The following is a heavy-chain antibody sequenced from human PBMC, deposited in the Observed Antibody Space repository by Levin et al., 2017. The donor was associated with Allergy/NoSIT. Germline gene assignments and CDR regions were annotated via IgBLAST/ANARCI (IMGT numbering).Heavy chain of an antibody. CDR1: GFSLSTSGVS. CDR2: IYWDDDK. J-gene: IGHJ4*02. V-gene: IGHV2-5*02. Sequence: TLSLTCTFSGFSLSTSGVSVGWIRHPPGKALEWLALIYWDDDKRYSPSLKSRLTITKDTSKNQVVLTMSNMDPVDTATYYCAHSFFFAGYSNGFPPPPIDFDYWGQGALVTVSS. CDR3: AHSFFFAGYSNGFPPPPIDFDY. D-gene: IGHD5-18*01.